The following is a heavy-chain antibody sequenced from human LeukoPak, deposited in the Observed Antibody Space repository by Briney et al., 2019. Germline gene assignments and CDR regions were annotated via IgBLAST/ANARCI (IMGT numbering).Heavy chain of an antibody. CDR1: GFTFSNYG. V-gene: IGHV3-30*03. J-gene: IGHJ5*02. Sequence: GGSLRLSCAASGFTFSNYGMHWVRQAPGKGPEWVAVISYDGSVKYYADSVKGRSTISRDNSENTVCLQMNSLRAEDTAVYYCARDRPRSAWGQGTLVTVSS. D-gene: IGHD6-6*01. CDR2: ISYDGSVK. CDR3: ARDRPRSA.